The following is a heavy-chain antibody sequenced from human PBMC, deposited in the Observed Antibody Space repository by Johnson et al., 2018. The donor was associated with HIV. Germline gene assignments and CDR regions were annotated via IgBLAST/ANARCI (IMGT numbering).Heavy chain of an antibody. CDR3: ARDRFGYYDSSGSYAFDI. D-gene: IGHD3-22*01. J-gene: IGHJ3*02. CDR1: GFTFINYA. Sequence: VQLVESGGGVVQPGRSLRLSCAASGFTFINYAMSWVRQAPGKGLEWVSSIGGSGTNTYYADSVKGRFTISRDNAKNLLYLQMNSLRAEDTAVYYCARDRFGYYDSSGSYAFDIWGQGTMVTVSS. CDR2: IGGSGTNT. V-gene: IGHV3-21*02.